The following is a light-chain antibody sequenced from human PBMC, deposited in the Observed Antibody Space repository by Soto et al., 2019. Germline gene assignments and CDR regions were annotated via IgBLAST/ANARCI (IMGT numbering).Light chain of an antibody. V-gene: IGKV1-5*03. CDR1: QSISSG. J-gene: IGKJ2*01. CDR2: KAS. Sequence: DIQMTQSPSTLSASVGDRVTITCRASQSISSGVAWYLQKPGKAPKLLIYKASTLQDGVPSRFSGSGSGTELPLTISSLQPDDFATYYCQQYSSYSPYTFGQGTKLEIK. CDR3: QQYSSYSPYT.